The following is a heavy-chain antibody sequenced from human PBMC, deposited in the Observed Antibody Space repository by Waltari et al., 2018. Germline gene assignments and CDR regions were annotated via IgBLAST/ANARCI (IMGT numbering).Heavy chain of an antibody. CDR3: AKEKRISYYDSSGQFDY. J-gene: IGHJ4*02. V-gene: IGHV4-61*02. CDR1: GGSISSGSYY. D-gene: IGHD3-22*01. Sequence: QVQLQESGPGLVKPSQTLSLTCTVSGGSISSGSYYWSWIRQPAGKGLEWVSVIYSGGDTYYADSVKGRFTISRDNSKNTLYLQMNSLRAEDTAVYFCAKEKRISYYDSSGQFDYWGQGTLVTVSS. CDR2: IYSGGDT.